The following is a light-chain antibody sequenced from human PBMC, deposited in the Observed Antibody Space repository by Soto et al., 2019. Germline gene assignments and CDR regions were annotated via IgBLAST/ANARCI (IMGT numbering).Light chain of an antibody. J-gene: IGLJ2*01. Sequence: QSVLTQPPSTSGTPGQRVTISCSGSSSNIGSNHVYWYQQFPGMAPKLLMYRSDQRPTGVPDRFSDSKSGTSASLDISGLRSDDEADYYCSARDDSLSGVVFGGGTKLTVL. CDR2: RSD. CDR3: SARDDSLSGVV. CDR1: SSNIGSNH. V-gene: IGLV1-47*01.